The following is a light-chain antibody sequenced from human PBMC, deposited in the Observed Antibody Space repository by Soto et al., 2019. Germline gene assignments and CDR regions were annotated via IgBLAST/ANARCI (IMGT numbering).Light chain of an antibody. CDR1: QSVSTN. V-gene: IGKV3-15*01. CDR2: GAS. J-gene: IGKJ4*01. Sequence: EIVMTQSPAILSVSPGERATLSCRASQSVSTNLAWFQQKPGQTPRLLFNGASTRATGIPARFTGSGSGTEFILTISSLQSEDFAVYYCQQYHNWVTFGGGTKVDIK. CDR3: QQYHNWVT.